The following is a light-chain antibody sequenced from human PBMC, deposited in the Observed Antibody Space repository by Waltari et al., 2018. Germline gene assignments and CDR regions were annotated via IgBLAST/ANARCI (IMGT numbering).Light chain of an antibody. J-gene: IGKJ2*01. CDR2: GAS. CDR3: QQYNNWPPGYT. V-gene: IGKV3-15*01. CDR1: QSVSIN. Sequence: EIVMTQSPATLSVSTGERGTFSCRASQSVSINLAWYQQKPGQATRLLIYGASTRATGIPARFSGSGSGTEFTLTISSLQSEDFAVYYCQQYNNWPPGYTFGQGTKLEIK.